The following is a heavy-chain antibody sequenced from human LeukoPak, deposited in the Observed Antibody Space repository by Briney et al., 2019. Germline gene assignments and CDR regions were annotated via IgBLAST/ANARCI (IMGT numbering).Heavy chain of an antibody. CDR1: GYTFTSYD. D-gene: IGHD3-22*01. Sequence: GASVKISCKASGYTFTSYDINWVRQATGQGLEWMGWMNPNSGNIGSAQKFQGSVTMTRNTSTATAYMELSSLKSEYTAVYYCARVNYDSSGYYQLAFDYWGQGTLVTVSS. CDR2: MNPNSGNI. V-gene: IGHV1-8*01. J-gene: IGHJ4*02. CDR3: ARVNYDSSGYYQLAFDY.